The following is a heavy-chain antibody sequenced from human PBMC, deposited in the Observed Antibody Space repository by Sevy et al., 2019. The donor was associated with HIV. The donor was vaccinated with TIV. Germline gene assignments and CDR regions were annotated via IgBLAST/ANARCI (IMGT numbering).Heavy chain of an antibody. CDR2: ISSSSDYK. D-gene: IGHD3-3*01. Sequence: GGSLRLSCAASGFTFSAYNMIWVRRAPGKGLEWVSSISSSSDYKYYADSMKGRFTISRGNAKNSLSLLMDSLRAEDTAVYYCARSIGEGPLRFLECLLPGDYWGQGTLVTVSS. J-gene: IGHJ4*02. CDR3: ARSIGEGPLRFLECLLPGDY. V-gene: IGHV3-21*01. CDR1: GFTFSAYN.